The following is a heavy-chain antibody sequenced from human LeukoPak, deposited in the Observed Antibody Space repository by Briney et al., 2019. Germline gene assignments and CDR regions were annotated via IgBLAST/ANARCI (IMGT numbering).Heavy chain of an antibody. CDR1: GGSFSGYC. D-gene: IGHD2-15*01. J-gene: IGHJ4*02. V-gene: IGHV4-34*01. CDR2: INHSGST. Sequence: SETLSLTCAVYGGSFSGYCWSWIRQPPGKGLERIGEINHSGSTNYNPSLKSRVTISVDTSKNQFSLKLSSVTAADTAVYYCARVFATARYSGLGYWGQGTLVTVSS. CDR3: ARVFATARYSGLGY.